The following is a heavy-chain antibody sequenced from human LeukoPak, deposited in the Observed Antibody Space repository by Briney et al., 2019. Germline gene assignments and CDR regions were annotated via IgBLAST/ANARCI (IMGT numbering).Heavy chain of an antibody. Sequence: SETLSLTCTVSGGSISSGSYYWSWIWQPPGKGLEWIGYIYYSGSTNYNPSLKSRVTISVDTSKNQFSLKLSSVTAADTAVYYCARTGDKGPLFDYWGQGTLVTVSS. CDR2: IYYSGST. D-gene: IGHD7-27*01. CDR3: ARTGDKGPLFDY. V-gene: IGHV4-61*01. J-gene: IGHJ4*02. CDR1: GGSISSGSYY.